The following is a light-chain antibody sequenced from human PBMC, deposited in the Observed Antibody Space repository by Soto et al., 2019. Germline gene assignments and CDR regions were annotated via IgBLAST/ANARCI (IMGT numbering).Light chain of an antibody. CDR1: SGSVSTSYY. V-gene: IGLV8-61*01. CDR3: VLYMGSGIYG. Sequence: QTVVTQEPSFSVSPGGTVTLTCGLSSGSVSTSYYPSWYQQTPGQAPRTLIYSTNTRSSGVPDRFSGSILGNKAALTITGAQADDESDYYCVLYMGSGIYGFGTGTKLTGL. J-gene: IGLJ1*01. CDR2: STN.